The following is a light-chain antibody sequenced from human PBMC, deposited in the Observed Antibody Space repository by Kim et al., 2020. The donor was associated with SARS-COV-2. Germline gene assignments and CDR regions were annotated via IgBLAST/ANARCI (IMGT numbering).Light chain of an antibody. CDR1: SSDVGGYNY. J-gene: IGLJ3*02. V-gene: IGLV2-14*01. CDR3: SSYTSSSTRV. CDR2: EVS. Sequence: GQSITSSCTGTSSDVGGYNYVSWYQQHPGKAPKLMIYEVSNRPSGVSNRFSGSKSGNTASLTISGLQAEDEADYYCSSYTSSSTRVFGGGTKLTVL.